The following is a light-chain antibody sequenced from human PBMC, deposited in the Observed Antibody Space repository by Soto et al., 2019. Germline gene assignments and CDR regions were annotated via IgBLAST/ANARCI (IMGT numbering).Light chain of an antibody. CDR1: QSVSSY. Sequence: EIVLTQSPATLSLSPGDRATPSCTASQSVSSYLAWYQQKPGQAPRLLLYDASNRATGIPARFSGSGSGTDFTRTITSLEPEDFAVYYCQQRSNWPSTFGGGTKVEIK. CDR2: DAS. CDR3: QQRSNWPST. V-gene: IGKV3-11*01. J-gene: IGKJ4*01.